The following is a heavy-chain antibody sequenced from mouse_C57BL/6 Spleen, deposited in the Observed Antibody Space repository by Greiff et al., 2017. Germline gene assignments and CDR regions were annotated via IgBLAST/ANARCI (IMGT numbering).Heavy chain of an antibody. V-gene: IGHV5-9*01. Sequence: VQLKESGGGLVKPGGSLKLSCAASGFTFSSYTMSWVRQTPEKRLEWVATISGGGGNTYYPDSVKGRFTISRDNAKNTLYLQMSSLRSEDTALYYCARHASFITTVDYAMDYWGQGTSVTVSS. CDR1: GFTFSSYT. CDR3: ARHASFITTVDYAMDY. CDR2: ISGGGGNT. D-gene: IGHD1-1*01. J-gene: IGHJ4*01.